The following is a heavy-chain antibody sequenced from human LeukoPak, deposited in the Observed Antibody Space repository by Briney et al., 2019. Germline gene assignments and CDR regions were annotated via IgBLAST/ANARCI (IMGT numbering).Heavy chain of an antibody. CDR2: INPNSGGT. V-gene: IGHV1-2*02. CDR3: ARLDVESAHDY. Sequence: GASVKVSCKASGYTFTGYYMHWVRQAPGQGLDWMGWINPNSGGTNYAQKFQGRVTMTRDPSISTAYMELSRLRSDDTAVYYCARLDVESAHDYWGQGTLVTVSS. J-gene: IGHJ4*02. D-gene: IGHD2-2*03. CDR1: GYTFTGYY.